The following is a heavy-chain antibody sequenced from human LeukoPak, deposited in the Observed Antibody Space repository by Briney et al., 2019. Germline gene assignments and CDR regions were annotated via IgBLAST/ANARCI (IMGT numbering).Heavy chain of an antibody. CDR3: ARTESNRGSYYYNWFDP. J-gene: IGHJ5*02. Sequence: ASVKVSCKASGYTFTGYYMHWVRQAPGQGLEWMGWIDPNSGGTNYAQKFQGRVTMTRDTSISTAYMELSSLRSEDTAVYYCARTESNRGSYYYNWFDPWGQGTLVTVSS. CDR1: GYTFTGYY. D-gene: IGHD1-26*01. CDR2: IDPNSGGT. V-gene: IGHV1-2*02.